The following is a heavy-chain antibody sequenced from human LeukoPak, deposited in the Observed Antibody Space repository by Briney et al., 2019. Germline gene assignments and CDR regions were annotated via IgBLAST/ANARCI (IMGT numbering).Heavy chain of an antibody. CDR3: AGQAYSSGWLDN. CDR2: IYHNGNS. Sequence: SETLSLTCTVSGGSFSDYYWSFIRQPPGKGLEWIGYIYHNGNSDFNPSLKSRVTISVDTSKNQFSLRMSSVTAADTAVYFCAGQAYSSGWLDNGGPGTLVTVSS. V-gene: IGHV4-59*01. D-gene: IGHD6-19*01. CDR1: GGSFSDYY. J-gene: IGHJ4*02.